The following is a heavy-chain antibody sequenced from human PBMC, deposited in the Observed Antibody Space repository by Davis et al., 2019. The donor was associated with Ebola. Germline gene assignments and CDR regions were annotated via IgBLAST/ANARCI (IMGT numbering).Heavy chain of an antibody. CDR3: ARSISEWELLSPDY. Sequence: GESLKISCAASGFTFSSYWMSWVRQAPGKGLEWVANIKQDGSEKYYVDSVKGRFTISRDNAKNSLYLQMNSLRAEDTAVYYCARSISEWELLSPDYWGQGTLVTVSS. CDR1: GFTFSSYW. V-gene: IGHV3-7*01. CDR2: IKQDGSEK. J-gene: IGHJ4*02. D-gene: IGHD1-26*01.